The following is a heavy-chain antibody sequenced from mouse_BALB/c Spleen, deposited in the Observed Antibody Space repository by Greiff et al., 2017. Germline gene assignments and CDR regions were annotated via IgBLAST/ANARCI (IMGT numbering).Heavy chain of an antibody. CDR3: AREGWLRAMDY. J-gene: IGHJ4*01. CDR1: GFNIKDTY. D-gene: IGHD2-2*01. CDR2: IDPANGNT. Sequence: EVHLVESGAELVKPGASVKLSCTASGFNIKDTYMHWVKQRPEQGLEWIGRIDPANGNTKYDPKFQGKATITADTSSNTAYLQLSSLTSEDTAVYYCAREGWLRAMDYWGQGTSVTVSS. V-gene: IGHV14-3*02.